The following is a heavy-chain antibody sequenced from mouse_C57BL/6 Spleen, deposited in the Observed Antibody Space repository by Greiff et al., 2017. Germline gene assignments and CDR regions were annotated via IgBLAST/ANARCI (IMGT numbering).Heavy chain of an antibody. D-gene: IGHD1-1*01. Sequence: EVQVVESGGGLVKPGGSLKLSCAASGFTFSSYTMSWVRQTPEKRLEWVATISGGGGNTYYPDSVKGRFTISRDNAKNTLYLQMSSLRSEDTALYYCARHGTTVGGWYFDVWGTGTTVTVSS. J-gene: IGHJ1*03. CDR2: ISGGGGNT. V-gene: IGHV5-9*01. CDR1: GFTFSSYT. CDR3: ARHGTTVGGWYFDV.